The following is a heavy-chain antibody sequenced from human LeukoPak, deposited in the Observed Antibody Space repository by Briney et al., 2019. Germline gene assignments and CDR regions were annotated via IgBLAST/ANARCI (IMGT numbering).Heavy chain of an antibody. CDR2: FYHSGIT. CDR1: GYSISSGYF. CDR3: AIRGGWLGFDY. D-gene: IGHD3-22*01. V-gene: IGHV4-38-2*02. Sequence: SETLSLTCTVSGYSISSGYFWGWIRQPPGKGLEWIGSFYHSGITYYNPSLKSRVTISVEMSKNQFSLKLSSVTAADTAVYYCAIRGGWLGFDYWGQGTLVTVSS. J-gene: IGHJ4*02.